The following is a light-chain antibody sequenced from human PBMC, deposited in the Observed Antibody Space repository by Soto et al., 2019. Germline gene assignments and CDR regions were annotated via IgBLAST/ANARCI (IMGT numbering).Light chain of an antibody. CDR2: GAS. CDR3: QQGHNWPLT. V-gene: IGKV3-15*01. CDR1: QSINSE. Sequence: EIVMTQSPATPSLSPGERAALSCRASQSINSELAWYQQKPGQPPRLLIYGASTRATGVPARFTGSESGSEFTRTISGLQSEDIAVYYCQQGHNWPLTFGHGTRLEI. J-gene: IGKJ2*01.